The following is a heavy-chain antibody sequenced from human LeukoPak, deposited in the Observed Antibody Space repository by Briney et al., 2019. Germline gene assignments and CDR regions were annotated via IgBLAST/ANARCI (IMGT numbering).Heavy chain of an antibody. V-gene: IGHV4-34*01. CDR3: ARGLEVTRYFDL. CDR2: INHSGST. J-gene: IGHJ2*01. Sequence: SETLSLTCAVYGGSFSGYYWSWIRQPPGKGLEWIGEINHSGSTNYNPSLKSRVTISVDTSKNQFSLKLSSVTAADTAVYYCARGLEVTRYFDLWGRGTLVTVSS. CDR1: GGSFSGYY. D-gene: IGHD3-3*01.